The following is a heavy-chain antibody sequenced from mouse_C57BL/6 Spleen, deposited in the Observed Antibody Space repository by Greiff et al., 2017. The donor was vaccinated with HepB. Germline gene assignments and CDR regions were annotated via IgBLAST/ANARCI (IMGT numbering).Heavy chain of an antibody. CDR3: ARWRYYYGSSYWYFDA. CDR2: INPSNGGT. D-gene: IGHD1-1*01. V-gene: IGHV1-53*01. CDR1: GYTFTSYW. Sequence: QVQLQQPGTELVKPGASVKLSCKASGYTFTSYWMHWVKQRPGQGLEWIGNINPSNGGTNYNEKFKSKATLTVDKSSSTAYMQLSSLTSEDSAVYYCARWRYYYGSSYWYFDAWGTGTTVTVSS. J-gene: IGHJ1*03.